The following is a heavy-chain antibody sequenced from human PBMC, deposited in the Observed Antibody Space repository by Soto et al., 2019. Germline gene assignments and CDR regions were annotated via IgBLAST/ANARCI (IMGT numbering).Heavy chain of an antibody. D-gene: IGHD6-19*01. J-gene: IGHJ4*02. CDR3: ARVAAGSYKGLDY. V-gene: IGHV4-4*02. Sequence: PSETLSLTCAVSGGSISSSNWWSWVRQPPGKGLEWIGEIYHSGSTNYNPSLKSRVTISVDKSKNQFSLKLSSVTAADTAAYYCARVAAGSYKGLDYWGQGTLVTVSS. CDR2: IYHSGST. CDR1: GGSISSSNW.